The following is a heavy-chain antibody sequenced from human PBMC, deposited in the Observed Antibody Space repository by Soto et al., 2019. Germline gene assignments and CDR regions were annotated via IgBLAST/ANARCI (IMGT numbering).Heavy chain of an antibody. V-gene: IGHV1-69*12. CDR1: GGTFSSYA. CDR3: AGGYGDYVEDYYYGMDV. Sequence: QAQLVQSGAEVKKPGSSVKVSCKASGGTFSSYAISWVRQAPGQGLEWMGGIIPIFGTANYAQKFQGRVTITADESTSTAYMELSSLRSEDTAVYYCAGGYGDYVEDYYYGMDVWGQGTTVTVSS. CDR2: IIPIFGTA. D-gene: IGHD4-17*01. J-gene: IGHJ6*02.